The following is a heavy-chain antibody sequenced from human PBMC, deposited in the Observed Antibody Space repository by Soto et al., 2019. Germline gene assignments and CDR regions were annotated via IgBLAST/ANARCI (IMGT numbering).Heavy chain of an antibody. V-gene: IGHV4-59*01. CDR2: IYYSGST. J-gene: IGHJ6*02. CDR3: AREGSYKNYYYYGMDV. CDR1: GGSISSYY. Sequence: SETLSLTCTVSGGSISSYYWSWIRQPPGKGLEWIGYIYYSGSTNYNPSLKSRVTISVDTSKNQFSLKLSSVTAADTAVYYCAREGSYKNYYYYGMDVWGQGTTVT. D-gene: IGHD2-15*01.